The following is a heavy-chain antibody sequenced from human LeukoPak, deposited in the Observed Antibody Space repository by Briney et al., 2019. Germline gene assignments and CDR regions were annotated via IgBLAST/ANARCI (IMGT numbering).Heavy chain of an antibody. CDR3: AKDFQSDAFDI. CDR1: GFTFSSYG. Sequence: PGGSLRLSCAASGFTFSSYGMHWVRQAPGKGLEWVAVISYDGSNKYYADSVKGRFTISRDNSKNTLYLQMNSLRAEDTAVYYCAKDFQSDAFDIWGQGTMVTVSS. CDR2: ISYDGSNK. J-gene: IGHJ3*02. V-gene: IGHV3-30*18.